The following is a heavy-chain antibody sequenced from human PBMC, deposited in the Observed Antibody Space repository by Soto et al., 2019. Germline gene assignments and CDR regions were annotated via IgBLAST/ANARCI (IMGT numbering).Heavy chain of an antibody. D-gene: IGHD2-8*02. V-gene: IGHV1-69*06. CDR1: GGTFNSYA. Sequence: QVQLVQSGAEVKKPGSSVKVSCKASGGTFNSYALTWVRQAPGHGLEWMGGIIPIFRSTNYAQKFQGRVTHKANSTTSTAYKELSSLGSDDTAVYYSAGALHPSYGRGGRRLYWCFDYWGRGTLVTVSS. J-gene: IGHJ4*01. CDR2: IIPIFRST. CDR3: AGALHPSYGRGGRRLYWCFDY.